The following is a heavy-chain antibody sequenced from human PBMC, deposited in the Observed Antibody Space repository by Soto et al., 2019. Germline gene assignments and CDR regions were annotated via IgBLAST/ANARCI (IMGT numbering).Heavy chain of an antibody. Sequence: SETLSLTCTVSGGSISSSSYYWGWIRQPPGKGLEWIGSIYYSGSTYYNPSLKSRVTISVDTSKNQFSLKLSSVTAADTAVYYCARSIPIPGPLGYWGQGTLVTVSS. CDR1: GGSISSSSYY. V-gene: IGHV4-39*01. CDR3: ARSIPIPGPLGY. CDR2: IYYSGST. J-gene: IGHJ4*02. D-gene: IGHD2-2*01.